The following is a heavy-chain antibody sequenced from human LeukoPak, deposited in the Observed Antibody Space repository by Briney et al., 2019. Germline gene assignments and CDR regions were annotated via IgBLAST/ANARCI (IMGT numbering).Heavy chain of an antibody. V-gene: IGHV1-8*02. Sequence: ASVKVSCKASGYTFTSYGISWVRQAPGQGLEWMGWMNPNSGNTGYAQKFQGRVTMTRNTSISAAYMELSSLRSEDTAVYYCAIHPPYSGSYYDYWGRGTLVTVSS. J-gene: IGHJ4*02. CDR2: MNPNSGNT. CDR1: GYTFTSYG. CDR3: AIHPPYSGSYYDY. D-gene: IGHD1-26*01.